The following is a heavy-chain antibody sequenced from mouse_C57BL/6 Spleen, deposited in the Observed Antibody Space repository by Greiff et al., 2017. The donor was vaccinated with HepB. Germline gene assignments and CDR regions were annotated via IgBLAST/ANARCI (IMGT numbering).Heavy chain of an antibody. V-gene: IGHV14-1*01. CDR1: GFNIKDYY. CDR2: IDPEDGDT. Sequence: VQLKQSGAELVRPGASVKLSCTASGFNIKDYYMHWVKQRPEQGLEWIGRIDPEDGDTEYAPKFQGKATMTADTSSNTAYLQLSSLTSEDTAVYYCTYYGSSYVGWFAYWGQGTLVTVSA. D-gene: IGHD1-1*01. CDR3: TYYGSSYVGWFAY. J-gene: IGHJ3*01.